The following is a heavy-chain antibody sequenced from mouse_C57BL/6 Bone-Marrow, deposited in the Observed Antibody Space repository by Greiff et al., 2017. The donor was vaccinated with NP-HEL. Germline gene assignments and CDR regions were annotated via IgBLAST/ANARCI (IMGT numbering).Heavy chain of an antibody. CDR3: ARDSPAWFAY. V-gene: IGHV1-69*01. CDR2: IDPSDSYT. Sequence: QVQLQQSGAELVMPGASVKLSCKASGYTFTSYWMHWVKQRPGQGLEWIGEIDPSDSYTNYNQKFKGKSTLTVDKSSSTAYMQLSSLTSEDSAVYYCARDSPAWFAYWGQGTLVTVSA. CDR1: GYTFTSYW. J-gene: IGHJ3*01. D-gene: IGHD6-1*01.